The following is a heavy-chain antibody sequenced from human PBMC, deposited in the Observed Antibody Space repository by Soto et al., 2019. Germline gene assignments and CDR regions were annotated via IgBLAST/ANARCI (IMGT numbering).Heavy chain of an antibody. D-gene: IGHD3-22*01. CDR2: MYFGGSF. Sequence: QMQLQASGPGLVKPSETLSLTCNVSGASVSHGYWSWIRQPPGKGLEWIGFMYFGGSFNYNPSLTSIATVSVETSKTQFSMTLTSVTASDTAVYYCARSYYDSTGFAVDPWGQGTLVTVSS. J-gene: IGHJ5*02. V-gene: IGHV4-59*02. CDR1: GASVSHGY. CDR3: ARSYYDSTGFAVDP.